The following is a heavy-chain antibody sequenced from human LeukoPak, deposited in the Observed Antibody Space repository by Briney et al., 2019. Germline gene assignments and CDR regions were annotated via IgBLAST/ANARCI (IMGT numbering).Heavy chain of an antibody. CDR1: GFTFSSYA. CDR2: ISGSGGST. D-gene: IGHD3-3*01. V-gene: IGHV3-23*01. CDR3: AKGDYDFWSWSGY. Sequence: GGSLRLSCAASGFTFSSYAMSWVRQAPGKGLEWVSAISGSGGSTYYADSVEGRFTISRDNSKNTLYLQMNSLRAEDTAVYYCAKGDYDFWSWSGYWGQGTLVTVSS. J-gene: IGHJ4*02.